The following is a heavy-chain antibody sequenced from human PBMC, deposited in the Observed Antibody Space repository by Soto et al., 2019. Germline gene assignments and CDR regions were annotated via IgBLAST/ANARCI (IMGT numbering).Heavy chain of an antibody. V-gene: IGHV3-23*01. CDR1: GFTFSSYA. CDR3: AERGKYYDILTGYSPFDY. D-gene: IGHD3-9*01. Sequence: GGSLRLSCAASGFTFSSYAMSWVRQAPGKGLEWVSAISGSGGSTYYADSVKGRFTISRDNSKNTLYLQMNSLRAEDTAVYYCAERGKYYDILTGYSPFDYWGQGTLVTVSS. J-gene: IGHJ4*02. CDR2: ISGSGGST.